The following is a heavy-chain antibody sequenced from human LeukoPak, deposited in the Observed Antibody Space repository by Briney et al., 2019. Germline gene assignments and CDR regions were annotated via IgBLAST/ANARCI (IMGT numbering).Heavy chain of an antibody. Sequence: PGRSLRLSCAASGFTFSSYWMSWVRQAPGKGLEWVANIKQDGSEKYYVDSVKGRFTISRDNAKSSLYLQMNSLRAEDTAVYYCARSPYYDFWSGYYQPPYYYYYYMDVWGKGTTVTVSS. CDR2: IKQDGSEK. V-gene: IGHV3-7*01. J-gene: IGHJ6*03. CDR1: GFTFSSYW. CDR3: ARSPYYDFWSGYYQPPYYYYYYMDV. D-gene: IGHD3-3*01.